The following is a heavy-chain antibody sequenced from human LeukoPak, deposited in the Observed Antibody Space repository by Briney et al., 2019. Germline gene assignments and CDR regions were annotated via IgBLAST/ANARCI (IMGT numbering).Heavy chain of an antibody. J-gene: IGHJ4*02. CDR3: AKHGYCSSTSCYRTLSY. V-gene: IGHV3-23*01. CDR2: ISGSGGST. CDR1: GFTFSSYA. Sequence: GGSLRLSCAASGFTFSSYAMSWVRQAPGKGLEWVSAISGSGGSTYYADSVKGRFTISRDNSENTLYLQMNSLRAEDTAVYYCAKHGYCSSTSCYRTLSYWGQGTLVTVSS. D-gene: IGHD2-2*03.